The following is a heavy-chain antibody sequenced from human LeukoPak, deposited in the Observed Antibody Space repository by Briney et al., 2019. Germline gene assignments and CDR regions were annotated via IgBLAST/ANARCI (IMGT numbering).Heavy chain of an antibody. Sequence: PGGSLRLSCAASGFTFSTYSMNWVRQAPGKGLEWVSAIGGSGVHTYYADSAKGRFTISRDNSKSTLYLQMNNLRGEDTAVYYCAKDRMVTTGLGALDIWGPGTMVTVSS. V-gene: IGHV3-23*01. D-gene: IGHD4-17*01. CDR2: IGGSGVHT. CDR1: GFTFSTYS. J-gene: IGHJ3*02. CDR3: AKDRMVTTGLGALDI.